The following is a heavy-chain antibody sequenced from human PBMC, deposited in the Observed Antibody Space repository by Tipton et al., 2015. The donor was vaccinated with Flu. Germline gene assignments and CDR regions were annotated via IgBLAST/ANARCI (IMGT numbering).Heavy chain of an antibody. V-gene: IGHV3-53*01. Sequence: SLRLSCAASGFTVSSNYMSWVRQAPGKGLEWVSVIYSGGSTYYADSVKGRFTISRDNSKNTLYLQMSSLRAEDTAVYYCARDGGYSYGFDYWGQGTLVTVSS. J-gene: IGHJ4*02. CDR1: GFTVSSNY. CDR3: ARDGGYSYGFDY. D-gene: IGHD5-18*01. CDR2: IYSGGST.